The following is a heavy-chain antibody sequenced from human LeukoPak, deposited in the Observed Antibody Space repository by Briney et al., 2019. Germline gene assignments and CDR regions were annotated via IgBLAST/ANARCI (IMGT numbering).Heavy chain of an antibody. CDR3: ARDQRTYYYDSSGFPFNY. J-gene: IGHJ4*02. V-gene: IGHV3-30-3*01. CDR2: ISYDGSNK. Sequence: PGRSLRLSCEASGFTFSSYAMHWVRQAPGKGLEWVAVISYDGSNKYYADSVKGRFTISRDNSKNTLYLQMNSLRAEDTAVYYCARDQRTYYYDSSGFPFNYWGQGTLVTVSS. CDR1: GFTFSSYA. D-gene: IGHD3-22*01.